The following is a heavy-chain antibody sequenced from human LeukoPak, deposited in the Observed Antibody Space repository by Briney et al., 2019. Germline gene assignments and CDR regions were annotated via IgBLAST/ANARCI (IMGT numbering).Heavy chain of an antibody. CDR1: GYTFTSYD. V-gene: IGHV1-8*03. J-gene: IGHJ4*02. CDR3: ARGSTVFGVVIISISPFDY. CDR2: MNPNSGNT. D-gene: IGHD3-3*01. Sequence: GSVNVSCKASGYTFTSYDINWVRQATGQGLEWMGWMNPNSGNTGYAQKFQGRVTITRNTSISTAYMELSSLRSEDTAVYYCARGSTVFGVVIISISPFDYWGQGTLVTVSS.